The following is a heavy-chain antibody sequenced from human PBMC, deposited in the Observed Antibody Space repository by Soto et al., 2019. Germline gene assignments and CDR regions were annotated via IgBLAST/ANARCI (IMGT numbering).Heavy chain of an antibody. CDR2: IYYSGNT. CDR1: GGSVSSGDSY. J-gene: IGHJ4*02. D-gene: IGHD3-22*01. CDR3: ARDLARYYYDSSGPFDY. V-gene: IGHV4-30-4*01. Sequence: QVQLQESGPGLVKPSQTLSLTCTVSGGSVSSGDSYWTWIRQPPGKGLEWIGYIYYSGNTYYNPSLRSRVTISMDTSKTQFSLELSSVTAADTAVYYCARDLARYYYDSSGPFDYWGQGNLVTVSS.